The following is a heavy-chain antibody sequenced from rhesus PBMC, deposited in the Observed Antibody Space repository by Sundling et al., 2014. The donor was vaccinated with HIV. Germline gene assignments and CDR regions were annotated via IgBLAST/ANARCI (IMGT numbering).Heavy chain of an antibody. Sequence: QVQLVQSGAGMKKPGSSVKVSCKASGYTFTDYFIHWVRQAPRQGLEWMGWINPYSGKTHYAQIFQGRVTMTRDRSTSTAYMELSSLRSEDTAVYFCARVGNNTYGDYWGQGVLVTVSS. J-gene: IGHJ4*01. D-gene: IGHD2-15*01. V-gene: IGHV1S2*01. CDR2: INPYSGKT. CDR3: ARVGNNTYGDY. CDR1: GYTFTDYF.